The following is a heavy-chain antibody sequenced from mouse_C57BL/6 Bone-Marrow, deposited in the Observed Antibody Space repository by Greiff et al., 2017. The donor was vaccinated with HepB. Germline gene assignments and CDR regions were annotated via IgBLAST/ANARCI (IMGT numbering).Heavy chain of an antibody. J-gene: IGHJ3*01. CDR1: GYTFTSYG. Sequence: QVQLQQSGAELARPGASVKLSCKASGYTFTSYGISWVKQRTGQGLEWIGEIYPRSGNTYYNEKFKGKATLTADKSSSTAYMELRSLTSEHSAVYFCARGRGYDSWFAYWGQGTLVTVSA. CDR2: IYPRSGNT. V-gene: IGHV1-81*01. CDR3: ARGRGYDSWFAY. D-gene: IGHD2-2*01.